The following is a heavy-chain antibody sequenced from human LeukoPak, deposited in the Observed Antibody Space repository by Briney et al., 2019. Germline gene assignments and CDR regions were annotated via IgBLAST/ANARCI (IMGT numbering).Heavy chain of an antibody. CDR3: AKDEGYFSYFFDS. Sequence: QTGGSLRLSCAASGFTFSTYSMHWLRQAPGKGLEWLSIISFDAATEYYADSLQGRFTISRDNSENTVYLQMSSLGVEDTAIYYCAKDEGYFSYFFDSWGQGTLVTVSS. J-gene: IGHJ4*02. D-gene: IGHD5-18*01. CDR2: ISFDAATE. CDR1: GFTFSTYS. V-gene: IGHV3-30*02.